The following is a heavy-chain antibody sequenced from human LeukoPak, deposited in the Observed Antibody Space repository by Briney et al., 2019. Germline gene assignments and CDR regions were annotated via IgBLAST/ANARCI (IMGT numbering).Heavy chain of an antibody. D-gene: IGHD3-22*01. CDR1: GFTFSSYG. J-gene: IGHJ6*02. CDR2: ISYDGSNK. CDR3: AKAPYYDSSGYSREIYYYYAMDV. Sequence: PGGSLRLSCAASGFTFSSYGMHWVRQAPGKGLEWVAVISYDGSNKYYADSVKGRLTISRDNSKNTLYLQMNSLRAEDTAVYYCAKAPYYDSSGYSREIYYYYAMDVWGQGTTVTVSS. V-gene: IGHV3-30*18.